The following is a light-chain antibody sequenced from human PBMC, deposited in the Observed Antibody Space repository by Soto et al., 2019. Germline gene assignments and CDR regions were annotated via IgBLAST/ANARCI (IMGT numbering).Light chain of an antibody. CDR3: SSHAGSKRV. J-gene: IGLJ1*01. CDR2: EDS. V-gene: IGLV2-8*01. Sequence: HSALTQPPSASGSPGQSVTISCTGTSSDVGGYNYVSWDQQHPGKAPTLMIYEDSKRPSGVPDRFSGSKSGNKASLTVSGRQDEDESEYYCSSHAGSKRVFGPGTTVIVL. CDR1: SSDVGGYNY.